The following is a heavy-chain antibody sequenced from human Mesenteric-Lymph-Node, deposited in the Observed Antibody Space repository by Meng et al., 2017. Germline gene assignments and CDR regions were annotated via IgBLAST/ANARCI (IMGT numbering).Heavy chain of an antibody. D-gene: IGHD2-15*01. J-gene: IGHJ3*02. CDR2: ISAYTDSA. CDR1: GYSFSIYG. CDR3: ARDFMCSGGSGLDVFDI. Sequence: ASVKVSCKASGYSFSIYGISWVRQAPGQGPEWMGWISAYTDSANYAQNLQGRVTMTTDTSTNTIYMEVRSLRSDDTAVYYCARDFMCSGGSGLDVFDIWGQGTMVTVSS. V-gene: IGHV1-18*01.